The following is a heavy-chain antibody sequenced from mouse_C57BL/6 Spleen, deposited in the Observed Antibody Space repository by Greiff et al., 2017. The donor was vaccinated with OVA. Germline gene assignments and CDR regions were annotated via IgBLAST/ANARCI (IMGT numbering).Heavy chain of an antibody. CDR3: ARDWIYDGYYEAY. Sequence: EVKLLESGPGLVKPSQSLSLTCSVTGYSITSGYYWNWIRQFPGNKLEWMGYISYDGSNNYNPSLKNRISITRDTSKNQFFLKLNSVTTEDTATYYCARDWIYDGYYEAYWGQGTLVTVSA. J-gene: IGHJ3*01. D-gene: IGHD2-3*01. CDR1: GYSITSGYY. V-gene: IGHV3-6*01. CDR2: ISYDGSN.